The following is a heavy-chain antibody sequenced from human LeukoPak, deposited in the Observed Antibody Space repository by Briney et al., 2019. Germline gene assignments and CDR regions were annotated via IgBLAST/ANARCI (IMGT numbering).Heavy chain of an antibody. V-gene: IGHV3-73*01. Sequence: GGSLRLSCAASGFTFSGSAMHWVRQASGKGLEWVGRIRSKANSYATAYAASVKGRFTISRDDSKNTAYLQMNSLRAEDTAVYYCAKSLPCGGDCRSHYYYYYYMDVWGKGTTVTVSS. J-gene: IGHJ6*03. D-gene: IGHD2-21*02. CDR3: AKSLPCGGDCRSHYYYYYYMDV. CDR2: IRSKANSYAT. CDR1: GFTFSGSA.